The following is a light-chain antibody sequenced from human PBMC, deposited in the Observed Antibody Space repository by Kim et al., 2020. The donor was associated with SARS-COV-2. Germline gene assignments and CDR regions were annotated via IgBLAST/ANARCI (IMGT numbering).Light chain of an antibody. CDR1: SNNVGYQG. J-gene: IGLJ3*02. Sequence: LTQPPSVSKGLRQTATLTCTGNSNNVGYQGAAWLQQHQGHPPKLLSSRNNNRPSGISERLSASRSGNTASLTITGLQPEDEADYYCSAWDNSLNVWV. CDR3: SAWDNSLNVWV. CDR2: RNN. V-gene: IGLV10-54*01.